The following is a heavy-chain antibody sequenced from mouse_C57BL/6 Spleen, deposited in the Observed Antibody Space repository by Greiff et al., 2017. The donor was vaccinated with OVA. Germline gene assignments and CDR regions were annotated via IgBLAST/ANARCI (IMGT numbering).Heavy chain of an antibody. Sequence: QVQLQQPGAELVMPGASVKLSCKASGYTFTSYCMHWVKQRPGQGLEWIGEIDPSDSYTNYNQKFKGKSTLTVDKSSSTAYMQLSSLTSEDSAVYYCARQGNGDFDYWGQGTTLTVSS. V-gene: IGHV1-69*01. CDR1: GYTFTSYC. D-gene: IGHD2-1*01. CDR3: ARQGNGDFDY. J-gene: IGHJ2*01. CDR2: IDPSDSYT.